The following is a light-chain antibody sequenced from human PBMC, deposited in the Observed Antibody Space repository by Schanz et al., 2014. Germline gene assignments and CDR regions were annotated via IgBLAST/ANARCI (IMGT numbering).Light chain of an antibody. J-gene: IGLJ3*02. CDR2: DVT. CDR3: SPYTSSSVNWV. CDR1: TTDVGGYNY. V-gene: IGLV2-14*03. Sequence: QSALTQPASVSGSPGQSITISCAGTTTDVGGYNYVSWYQQHPGKAPKLIIYDVTNRPTGVSHRFSSSKSGNTASLTISGLQADDEADYGCSPYTSSSVNWVFGGGTMLTVL.